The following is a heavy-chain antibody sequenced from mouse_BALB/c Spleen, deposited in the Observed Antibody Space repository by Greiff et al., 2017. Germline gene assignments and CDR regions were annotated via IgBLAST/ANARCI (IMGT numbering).Heavy chain of an antibody. J-gene: IGHJ3*01. CDR2: IDPETGGT. Sequence: QVQLQQSGAELVRPGASVTLSCKASGHTFTDYEMHWVKQTPVHGLEWIGAIDPETGGTAYNQKFKGKATLTADKSSSTAYMELRSLTSEDSAVYYCARQRITTVVGDTRAWFAYWGQGTLVTVSA. CDR1: GHTFTDYE. D-gene: IGHD1-1*01. CDR3: ARQRITTVVGDTRAWFAY. V-gene: IGHV1-15*01.